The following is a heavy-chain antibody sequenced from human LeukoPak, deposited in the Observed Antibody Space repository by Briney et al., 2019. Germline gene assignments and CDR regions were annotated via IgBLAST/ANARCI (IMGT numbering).Heavy chain of an antibody. D-gene: IGHD4-17*01. V-gene: IGHV3-74*01. J-gene: IGHJ4*02. Sequence: PGGSLRLSCVASGFTFSSYWMHWVRQAPGKGLVWVSRINTDGSSTRYADSVKGRFTISRDNSKNTLYLQMNSLRAEDTAVYYCAKTRGPYGDYAYSDYWGQGTLVTVSS. CDR3: AKTRGPYGDYAYSDY. CDR1: GFTFSSYW. CDR2: INTDGSST.